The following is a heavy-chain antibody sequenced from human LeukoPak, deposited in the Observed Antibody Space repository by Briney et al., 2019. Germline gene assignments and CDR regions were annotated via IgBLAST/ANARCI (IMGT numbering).Heavy chain of an antibody. CDR2: ISGSGGST. V-gene: IGHV3-23*01. CDR3: AKGGGHGNYDNWFDP. D-gene: IGHD4-17*01. J-gene: IGHJ5*02. Sequence: GGSLRLSCAASGLTFSSYAMSWVRRAPGKGLAWGSGISGSGGSTFYADSVKGRCAISRDNSKNTLHQQMNSLRAEDTAVYHCAKGGGHGNYDNWFDPWGQGTLVTVSS. CDR1: GLTFSSYA.